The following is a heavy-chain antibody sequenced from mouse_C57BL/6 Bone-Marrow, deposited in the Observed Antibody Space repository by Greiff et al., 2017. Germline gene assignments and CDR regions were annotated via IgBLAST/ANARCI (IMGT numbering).Heavy chain of an antibody. CDR3: VRHGDFSFAY. CDR2: IRSKSNNYAT. CDR1: GFSFNTYA. Sequence: EVQLVESGGGLVQPKGSLKLSCAASGFSFNTYAMNWVRQAPGKGLEWVARIRSKSNNYATYYADSVKDRFTISRDDSESMLYLQMNNLKTEDTAMYYCVRHGDFSFAYWGQGTLVTVSA. J-gene: IGHJ3*01. V-gene: IGHV10-1*01.